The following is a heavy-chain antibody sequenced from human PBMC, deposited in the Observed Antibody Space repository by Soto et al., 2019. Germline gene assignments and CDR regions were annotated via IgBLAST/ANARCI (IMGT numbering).Heavy chain of an antibody. CDR3: ARGGGVTTPGDDY. J-gene: IGHJ4*02. Sequence: QLQLQESGSGLVKPSQTLSLTCAVSGGSINTATHSWSWIRQPPGKGLEWIGYIYHSGSTYYNPSDKIRVPNSINNSNKHFPMRLNSGTAADTAVYYCARGGGVTTPGDDYWGQGILVTVSS. CDR2: IYHSGST. V-gene: IGHV4-30-2*01. D-gene: IGHD4-4*01. CDR1: GGSINTATHS.